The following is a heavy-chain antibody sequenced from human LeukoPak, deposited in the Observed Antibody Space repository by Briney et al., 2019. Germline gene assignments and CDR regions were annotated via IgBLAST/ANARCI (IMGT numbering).Heavy chain of an antibody. CDR1: GGSISSYY. Sequence: QPSETLSLTCTVSGGSISSYYWSWIRQPPGKGLEWIGYIYYSGSTNYNPSLKSRVTISVDTSKNQFSLKLSSVTAADTAVYYCARAETTMVDSWGQGTLVTVSS. CDR3: ARAETTMVDS. V-gene: IGHV4-59*01. D-gene: IGHD5-18*01. J-gene: IGHJ4*02. CDR2: IYYSGST.